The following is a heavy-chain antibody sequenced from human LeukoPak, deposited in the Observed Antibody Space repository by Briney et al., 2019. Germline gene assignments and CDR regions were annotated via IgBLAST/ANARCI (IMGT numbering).Heavy chain of an antibody. CDR3: ARERHYYDSSGYYPNDY. V-gene: IGHV3-23*01. J-gene: IGHJ4*02. CDR1: GFTFSSYA. Sequence: GGSLRLSCAASGFTFSSYAMTWVRQAPGKGLEWVSVIGRYGGDIQYADSVKGRFTISRDNSKNTLYLQMNSLRAEDTAVYYCARERHYYDSSGYYPNDYWGQGTLVTVSS. CDR2: IGRYGGDI. D-gene: IGHD3-22*01.